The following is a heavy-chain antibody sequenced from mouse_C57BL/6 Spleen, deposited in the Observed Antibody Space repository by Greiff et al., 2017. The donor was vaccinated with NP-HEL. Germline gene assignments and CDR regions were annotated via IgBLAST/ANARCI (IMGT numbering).Heavy chain of an antibody. J-gene: IGHJ4*01. CDR3: TRVNYDYAMDY. CDR2: ISSGGDYI. Sequence: EVKLQESGEGLVKPGGSLKLSCAASGFTFSSYAMSWVRQTPEKRLEWVAYISSGGDYIYYADTVKGRFTISRDNARNTLYLQMSSLKSEDTAMYYCTRVNYDYAMDYWGQGTSVTVSS. V-gene: IGHV5-9-1*02. D-gene: IGHD1-1*01. CDR1: GFTFSSYA.